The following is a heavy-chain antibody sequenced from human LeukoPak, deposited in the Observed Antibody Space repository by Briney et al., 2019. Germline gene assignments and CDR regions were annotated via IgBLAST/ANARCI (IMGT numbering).Heavy chain of an antibody. CDR2: MYYTGST. J-gene: IGHJ5*02. CDR3: ARHSGSGSESRPFDP. V-gene: IGHV4-39*01. CDR1: GVSVTSGGFY. D-gene: IGHD3-10*01. Sequence: PSETLSLTCSVSGVSVTSGGFYCGWLRQPRGEGPEWIVTMYYTGSTSSNASLKSPLTISIDTSKKQFSPRLTSVTATDTAVYHCARHSGSGSESRPFDPWGQGTLVSVSS.